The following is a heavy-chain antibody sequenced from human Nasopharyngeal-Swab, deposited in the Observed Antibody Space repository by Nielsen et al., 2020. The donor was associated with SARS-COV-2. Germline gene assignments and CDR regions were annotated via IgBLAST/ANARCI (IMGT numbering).Heavy chain of an antibody. Sequence: GESLKISCAASGFTFSSYAMSWVRQAPGKGLEWVSAISGSGGSTYYADSVKGRFTISRDNSKNTLYLQMNSLRAEDKAVYYCAKIFRGDYYYYMDVWGKGTTVTVSS. J-gene: IGHJ6*03. V-gene: IGHV3-23*01. CDR1: GFTFSSYA. CDR2: ISGSGGST. D-gene: IGHD2-15*01. CDR3: AKIFRGDYYYYMDV.